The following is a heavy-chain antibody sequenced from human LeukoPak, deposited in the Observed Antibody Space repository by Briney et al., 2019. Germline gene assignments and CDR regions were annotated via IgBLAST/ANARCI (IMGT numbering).Heavy chain of an antibody. J-gene: IGHJ4*02. CDR3: ARATGKDILTGRKLDC. CDR1: GYTFTSYD. Sequence: ASVKVSCKASGYTFTSYDINWVRQATGQGLEWMGWMNPNSGNTGYAQKFQGRVTMTRNTSISTAYMELSSLGSEDTAVYYCARATGKDILTGRKLDCWGQGTLVSVSS. V-gene: IGHV1-8*01. CDR2: MNPNSGNT. D-gene: IGHD3-9*01.